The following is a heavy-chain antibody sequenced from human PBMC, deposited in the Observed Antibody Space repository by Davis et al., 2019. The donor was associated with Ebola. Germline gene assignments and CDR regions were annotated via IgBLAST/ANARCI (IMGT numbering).Heavy chain of an antibody. Sequence: PSETLSLTCAVYGGSFSGYYWSWIRQPPGKGLEWIGEINHSGSTNYNPSLKSRVTTSVDTSKNQFSLKLSSVTAADTAVYYCARGSGIDIVVVPAAMIDYWGQGTLVTVSS. CDR3: ARGSGIDIVVVPAAMIDY. CDR2: INHSGST. V-gene: IGHV4-34*01. J-gene: IGHJ4*02. CDR1: GGSFSGYY. D-gene: IGHD2-2*01.